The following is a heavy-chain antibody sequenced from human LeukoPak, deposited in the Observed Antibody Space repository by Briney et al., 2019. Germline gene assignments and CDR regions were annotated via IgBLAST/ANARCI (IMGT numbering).Heavy chain of an antibody. CDR3: ARDMDPGIAAATFDY. J-gene: IGHJ4*02. CDR1: GFTFSSYA. CDR2: ISYDGSNK. Sequence: GGSLRLSCAASGFTFSSYAMHWVRQAPGKGLEWVAVISYDGSNKYYADSVKGRFTISRDNSKNTLYLQMNSLRAEDTAVYYCARDMDPGIAAATFDYWGQGTLVTVSS. V-gene: IGHV3-30-3*01. D-gene: IGHD6-13*01.